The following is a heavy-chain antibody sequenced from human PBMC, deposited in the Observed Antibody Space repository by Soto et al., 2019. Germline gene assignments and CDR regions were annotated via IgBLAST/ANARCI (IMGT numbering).Heavy chain of an antibody. CDR2: LYDIDGS. Sequence: DVQLVESGGGLIQPGESLRLSCAAFGFTISGKKYVAWRRQAPGKGLEWVSALYDIDGSFYADSVKGRFTTSSDSSKTTVYLQMNDLGPDDAAVYYCATWHEREHAYDVWGRGTTGTVSS. V-gene: IGHV3-53*01. J-gene: IGHJ3*01. CDR3: ATWHEREHAYDV. CDR1: GFTISGKKY. D-gene: IGHD1-1*01.